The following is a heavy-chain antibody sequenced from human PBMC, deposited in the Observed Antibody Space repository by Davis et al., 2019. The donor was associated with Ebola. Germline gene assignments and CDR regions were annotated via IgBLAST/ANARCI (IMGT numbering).Heavy chain of an antibody. D-gene: IGHD6-13*01. Sequence: ASVKVSCKASGYTFTSYYIHWVRQAPGQGLEWMGIINPSGGSTSYAQKFQGRVTMTRDTSTSTVYMELSSLRSEDTAVYYCATARWASWFDPWGQGTLVTVSS. J-gene: IGHJ5*02. CDR3: ATARWASWFDP. CDR2: INPSGGST. CDR1: GYTFTSYY. V-gene: IGHV1-46*01.